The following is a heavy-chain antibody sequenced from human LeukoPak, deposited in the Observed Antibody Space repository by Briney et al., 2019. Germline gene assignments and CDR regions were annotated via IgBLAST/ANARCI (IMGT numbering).Heavy chain of an antibody. J-gene: IGHJ4*02. Sequence: SEPLSLTCTVSGGPIDRHYWSWIRQPPGKGLEWIGYVFYPGSTNYNPSLKSRVTMSLDTSRDQFSLRLTSVTAADTAIYYCASRPAGSTWYGVFDYWSQGTLVTVSS. CDR1: GGPIDRHY. V-gene: IGHV4-59*11. D-gene: IGHD6-13*01. CDR3: ASRPAGSTWYGVFDY. CDR2: VFYPGST.